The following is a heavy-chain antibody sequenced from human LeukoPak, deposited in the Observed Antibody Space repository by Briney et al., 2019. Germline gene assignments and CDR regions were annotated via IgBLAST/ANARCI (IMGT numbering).Heavy chain of an antibody. CDR1: GGSISSYY. CDR2: IYYSGST. J-gene: IGHJ1*01. Sequence: SETLSLTCTVSGGSISSYYWSWIRQPPGKGLEWIGYIYYSGSTNYNPSLKSRVTISVDTSKNQFSLKLSSVTAADTAVYYCARTRSPLYYYEQYFQHWGQGTLVTVSS. CDR3: ARTRSPLYYYEQYFQH. V-gene: IGHV4-59*12. D-gene: IGHD3-22*01.